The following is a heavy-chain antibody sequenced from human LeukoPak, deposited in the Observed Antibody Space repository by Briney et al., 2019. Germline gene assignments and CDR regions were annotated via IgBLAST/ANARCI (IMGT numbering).Heavy chain of an antibody. D-gene: IGHD6-13*01. CDR3: ARAAAASNYYYYYYMDV. J-gene: IGHJ6*03. CDR2: IYSDGST. CDR1: GFTVSTNY. V-gene: IGHV3-53*01. Sequence: GGSLRLSCAASGFTVSTNYMSWVRQAPGKKLEWVSDIYSDGSTFYADSVKGRFTISRDNSKNTLYLQMNSLRAEDTAVYHCARAAAASNYYYYYYMDVWGKGTTVTVSS.